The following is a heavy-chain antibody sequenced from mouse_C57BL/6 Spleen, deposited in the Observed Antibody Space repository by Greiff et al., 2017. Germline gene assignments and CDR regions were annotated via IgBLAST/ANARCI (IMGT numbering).Heavy chain of an antibody. CDR2: IYPGDGDT. Sequence: VQLVESGPELVKPGASVKISCKASGYAFSSSWMNWVKQRPGKGLEWIGRIYPGDGDTNYNGKFKGKDTLTADKSSSTAYMQLSSLTSEDSAVYFCARKENYYGSLDYWGQGTTLTVSS. CDR3: ARKENYYGSLDY. V-gene: IGHV1-82*01. CDR1: GYAFSSSW. D-gene: IGHD1-1*01. J-gene: IGHJ2*01.